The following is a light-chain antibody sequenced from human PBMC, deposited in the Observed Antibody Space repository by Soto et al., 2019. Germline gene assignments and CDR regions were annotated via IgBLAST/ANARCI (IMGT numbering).Light chain of an antibody. J-gene: IGLJ2*01. CDR1: STDVGSYIF. CDR3: CSYAGSSAVV. V-gene: IGLV2-23*01. Sequence: QSALTQPASVSRSPGQSITISCTGISTDVGSYIFVSWYQQHPGKAPKRMIYEGSKRPSGVSNRFSGSKSGNTASLTISGLQAEDEADYYCCSYAGSSAVVFGGGTKVTVL. CDR2: EGS.